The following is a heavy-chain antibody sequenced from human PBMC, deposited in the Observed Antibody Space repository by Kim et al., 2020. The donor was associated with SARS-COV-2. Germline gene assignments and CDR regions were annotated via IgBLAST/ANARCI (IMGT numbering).Heavy chain of an antibody. CDR1: GYTFTDYY. CDR3: ARDLKKTHYYDTASAYPDS. Sequence: ASVKVCCRASGYTFTDYYIHWVRQAPGQGLEWMGWINPNTGGTNYAQSFQDRVTMTRDTSISTAYMELSGLRSDDTAVFYCARDLKKTHYYDTASAYPDSWGQGTLVTVSS. D-gene: IGHD3-22*01. J-gene: IGHJ4*02. V-gene: IGHV1-2*02. CDR2: INPNTGGT.